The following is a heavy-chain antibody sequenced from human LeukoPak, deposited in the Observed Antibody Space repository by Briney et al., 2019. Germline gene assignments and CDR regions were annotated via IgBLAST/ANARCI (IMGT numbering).Heavy chain of an antibody. D-gene: IGHD3-22*01. Sequence: ASVKVSCKASGYTFTSYGISWVRQAPGQGLEWMGWISAYNGNANYAQKLQGRVTMTTDTSTSTAYMELRSLRSDDTAVYYCARDRFPDYYDSSGYYYGDAFDIWGQGTMVTVSS. CDR2: ISAYNGNA. V-gene: IGHV1-18*01. J-gene: IGHJ3*02. CDR3: ARDRFPDYYDSSGYYYGDAFDI. CDR1: GYTFTSYG.